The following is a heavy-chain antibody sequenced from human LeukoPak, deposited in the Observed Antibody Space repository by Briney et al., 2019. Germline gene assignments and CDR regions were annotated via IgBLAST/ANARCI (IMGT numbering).Heavy chain of an antibody. D-gene: IGHD2-15*01. V-gene: IGHV3-9*01. CDR1: GFTFDDYA. J-gene: IGHJ4*02. Sequence: GGSLRLSCAASGFTFDDYAMHWVRQAPGKGLEWVSGISWNSGSIGYADSVKGRFTISRDNAKNSLYLQMNSLRAEDTALYYCAKGGPSIGVVAYFDYWGPGTLVTVSS. CDR3: AKGGPSIGVVAYFDY. CDR2: ISWNSGSI.